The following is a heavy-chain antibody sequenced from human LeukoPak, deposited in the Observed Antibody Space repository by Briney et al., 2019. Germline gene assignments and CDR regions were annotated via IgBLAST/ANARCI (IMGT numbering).Heavy chain of an antibody. CDR1: GGSISSSSYY. CDR3: ARRTYGSGSLLAFDY. J-gene: IGHJ4*02. CDR2: IYYSGST. Sequence: SETLSLTCTVSGGSISSSSYYWGWTRQPPGKGLEWIGSIYYSGSTYYNPSLKSRVTISVDTSKNQFSLKLSSVTAADTAVYYCARRTYGSGSLLAFDYWGQGTLVTVSS. D-gene: IGHD3-10*01. V-gene: IGHV4-39*01.